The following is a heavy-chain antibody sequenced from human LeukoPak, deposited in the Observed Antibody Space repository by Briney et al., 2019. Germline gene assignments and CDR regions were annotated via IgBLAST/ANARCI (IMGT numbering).Heavy chain of an antibody. CDR3: AKTAGARYQLLNFDY. V-gene: IGHV3-30*02. CDR1: GFTFSSYG. J-gene: IGHJ4*02. D-gene: IGHD2-2*01. Sequence: PGGSLRLSCAASGFTFSSYGMHWVRQAPGKGLEWVAFIRYDGSNKYYADSVKGRFTISRDNSKNTLYLQMNSLRAEDTAVYYCAKTAGARYQLLNFDYWGQGTLVTVSS. CDR2: IRYDGSNK.